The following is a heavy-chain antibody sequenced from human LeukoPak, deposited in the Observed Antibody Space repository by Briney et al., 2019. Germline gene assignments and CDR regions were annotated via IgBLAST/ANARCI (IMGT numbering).Heavy chain of an antibody. J-gene: IGHJ6*03. CDR3: ARERLADRERGYMDV. CDR1: GGSFSGYY. V-gene: IGHV4-34*01. CDR2: INHSGST. D-gene: IGHD1-1*01. Sequence: SETLSLTCAVYGGSFSGYYWSWIRQPPGKGLEWIGEINHSGSTNYIPSLKSRVTISVDTSKNQFSLKLSSVTAADTAVYYCARERLADRERGYMDVWGKGTTVTISS.